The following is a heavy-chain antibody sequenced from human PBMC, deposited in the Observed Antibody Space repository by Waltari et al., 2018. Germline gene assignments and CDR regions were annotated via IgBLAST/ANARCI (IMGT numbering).Heavy chain of an antibody. J-gene: IGHJ2*01. Sequence: ASGFTFGDYAMSWVRQAPGKGLEGVGFIRSKAYGGTTEYAASVKGRFTISRDDSKSIAYLQMNSLKTEDTAVYYCTRDPGYSGFKVYPGTYWYFDLWGRGTLVTVSS. CDR2: IRSKAYGGTT. CDR1: GFTFGDYA. D-gene: IGHD5-12*01. CDR3: TRDPGYSGFKVYPGTYWYFDL. V-gene: IGHV3-49*04.